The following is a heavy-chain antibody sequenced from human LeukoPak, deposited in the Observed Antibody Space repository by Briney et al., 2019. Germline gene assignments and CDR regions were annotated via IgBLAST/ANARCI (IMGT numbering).Heavy chain of an antibody. Sequence: WASVKVSCKASGYTFTSYGISWVRQAPGQGLEWMGWISAYNGNTNYAQKLQGRVTMTTDTSTSTAYMELRSLRPDDTAVYYCALRYFDWLFHYWGQGTLVTVSS. J-gene: IGHJ4*02. CDR3: ALRYFDWLFHY. D-gene: IGHD3-9*01. CDR2: ISAYNGNT. CDR1: GYTFTSYG. V-gene: IGHV1-18*01.